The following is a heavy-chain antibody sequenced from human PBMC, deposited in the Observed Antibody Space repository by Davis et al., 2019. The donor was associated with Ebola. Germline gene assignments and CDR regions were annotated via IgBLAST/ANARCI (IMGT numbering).Heavy chain of an antibody. V-gene: IGHV6-1*01. J-gene: IGHJ4*02. Sequence: PSETLSLTCAISGDSVSGNSGAWNSIRQSPSSGLEWLGRTYYTSKWYNDYAVSVKSRITISPDTSKNQLSLQLDSVTPEDTAVYYCARGWLRSSFDYWGQGTLVTVSS. CDR3: ARGWLRSSFDY. D-gene: IGHD5-12*01. CDR2: TYYTSKWYN. CDR1: GDSVSGNSGA.